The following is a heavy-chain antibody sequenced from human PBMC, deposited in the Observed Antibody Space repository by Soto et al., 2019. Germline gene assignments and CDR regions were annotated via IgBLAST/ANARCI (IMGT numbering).Heavy chain of an antibody. CDR2: ISAYNGNT. Sequence: GASVKVSCKASGYTFTSYGISWVRQAPGQGLEWMGWISAYNGNTNYAQKLQGRVTMTTDTSTSTAYMELSSLRSEDTAVYYCASTSFGVVPPDYWGQGTLVTVSS. CDR1: GYTFTSYG. V-gene: IGHV1-18*01. J-gene: IGHJ4*02. CDR3: ASTSFGVVPPDY. D-gene: IGHD3-3*01.